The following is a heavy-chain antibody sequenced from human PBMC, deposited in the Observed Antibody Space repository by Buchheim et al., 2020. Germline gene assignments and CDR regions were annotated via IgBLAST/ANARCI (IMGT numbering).Heavy chain of an antibody. D-gene: IGHD1-26*01. CDR1: GFTFSSYG. CDR2: IWYDGSNK. J-gene: IGHJ4*02. Sequence: QVQLVESGGGVVQPGRSLRLSCAASGFTFSSYGMHWVRQAPGKGLEWVAVIWYDGSNKYYADSVKGRFTISRANSKNTLYLQMNSLRAEDTAVYYCARGQWERLRDLIDYWGQGTL. V-gene: IGHV3-33*01. CDR3: ARGQWERLRDLIDY.